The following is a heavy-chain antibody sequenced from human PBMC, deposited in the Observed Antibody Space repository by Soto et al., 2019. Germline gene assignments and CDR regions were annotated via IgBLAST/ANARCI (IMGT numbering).Heavy chain of an antibody. CDR2: IIVSGGST. CDR3: AKSLKGTDDWNIYY. V-gene: IGHV3-23*01. D-gene: IGHD1-1*01. CDR1: GFTFSDYD. Sequence: GALRLSCAASGFTFSDYDMSLVRQAPGKGLECVSAIIVSGGSTKYADSVKGRFTICRDNSEKTLHLEINSMRAEDTAVYDCAKSLKGTDDWNIYYWGEGT. J-gene: IGHJ4*02.